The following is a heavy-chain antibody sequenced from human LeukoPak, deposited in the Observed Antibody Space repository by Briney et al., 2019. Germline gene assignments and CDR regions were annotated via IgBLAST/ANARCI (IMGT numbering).Heavy chain of an antibody. Sequence: GGSLRLSCAASGFTFSSYEMNWVRQAPGKGLEWGSYISSRGSTIYYADSVKGRFTISRDNAKNSLYLQMNSLRAEDTAVYYCAELGITMIGGVWGKGTPVTTSS. D-gene: IGHD3-10*02. CDR3: AELGITMIGGV. CDR2: ISSRGSTI. CDR1: GFTFSSYE. V-gene: IGHV3-48*03. J-gene: IGHJ6*04.